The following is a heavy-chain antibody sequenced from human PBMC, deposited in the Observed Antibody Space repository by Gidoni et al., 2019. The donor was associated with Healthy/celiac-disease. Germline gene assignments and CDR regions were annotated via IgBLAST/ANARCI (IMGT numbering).Heavy chain of an antibody. V-gene: IGHV3-30*02. CDR1: GFTFSSYG. D-gene: IGHD3-10*01. CDR2: IRYDGSNK. CDR3: ARGMVRGVNTLFDY. J-gene: IGHJ4*02. Sequence: QVQLVESGGGVVQPGGSLRLSCAASGFTFSSYGMHWVRQAPGKGLEWVAFIRYDGSNKYYADSVKGRFTISRDNSKNTRYLQMNSLRAEDTAVYYCARGMVRGVNTLFDYWGQGTLVTVSS.